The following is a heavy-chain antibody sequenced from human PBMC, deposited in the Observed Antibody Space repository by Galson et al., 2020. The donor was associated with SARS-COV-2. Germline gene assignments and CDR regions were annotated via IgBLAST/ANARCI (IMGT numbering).Heavy chain of an antibody. Sequence: GESLKISCAASGFTFSSYGMHWVRQAPGKGLEWVAVISYDGSKYYADSVKGRFTISRDNSKNTLYLQMNSLRAEDTAVYYCAKDHGSYCSGGCCYSVIIYYWVQGSLVTVS. D-gene: IGHD2-15*01. CDR2: ISYDGSK. CDR1: GFTFSSYG. V-gene: IGHV3-30*18. CDR3: AKDHGSYCSGGCCYSVIIYY. J-gene: IGHJ4*02.